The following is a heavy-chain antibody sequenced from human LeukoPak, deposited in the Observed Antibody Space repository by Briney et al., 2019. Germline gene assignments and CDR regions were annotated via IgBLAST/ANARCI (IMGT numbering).Heavy chain of an antibody. Sequence: GGTLRLSCAASGVTFSGHSMHWFRQAPGKGLVWVSGISRDGTITNYADAVKGRFTISRDNSKNTLYLQMNSLRVEDTAVYSCARGWYGPDSCGQGTLVTVSS. CDR1: GVTFSGHS. J-gene: IGHJ5*01. CDR3: ARGWYGPDS. V-gene: IGHV3-74*01. CDR2: ISRDGTIT. D-gene: IGHD1-14*01.